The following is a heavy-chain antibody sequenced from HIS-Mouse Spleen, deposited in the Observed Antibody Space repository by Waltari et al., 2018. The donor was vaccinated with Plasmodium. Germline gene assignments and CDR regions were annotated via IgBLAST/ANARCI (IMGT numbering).Heavy chain of an antibody. J-gene: IGHJ4*02. CDR3: ARDRITGTSYFDY. CDR2: IYYSGST. Sequence: QLQLQESGPGLVKPSETLSLPCTVPGGSISSSSYYWGWPRQPPGKGREWIGSIYYSGSTYYNPSLKRRVTISVDTSKNQFSLKLSSVTAADTAVYYCARDRITGTSYFDYWGQGTLVTVSS. D-gene: IGHD1-7*01. CDR1: GGSISSSSYY. V-gene: IGHV4-39*07.